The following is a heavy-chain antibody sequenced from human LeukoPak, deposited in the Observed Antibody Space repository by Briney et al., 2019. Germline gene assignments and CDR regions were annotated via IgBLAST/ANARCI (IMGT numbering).Heavy chain of an antibody. V-gene: IGHV4-34*01. CDR1: GGSFSGYY. Sequence: SETLSLTCAVYGGSFSGYYWNWIRQPPGKGLEWIGEINHSRTTNYNPSLKSRVTISVDTSKNQFSLKLSSVTAADTAVYYCARVLLGSAFDYWGQGTLVTVSS. CDR2: INHSRTT. D-gene: IGHD2-15*01. CDR3: ARVLLGSAFDY. J-gene: IGHJ4*02.